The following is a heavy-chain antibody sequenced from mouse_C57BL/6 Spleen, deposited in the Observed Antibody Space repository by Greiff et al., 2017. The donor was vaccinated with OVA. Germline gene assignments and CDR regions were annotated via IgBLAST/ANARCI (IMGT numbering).Heavy chain of an antibody. V-gene: IGHV1-61*01. Sequence: QVQLQQPGAELVRPGSSVERGWTASFYTFTSYWMDWVKQRPGQGLEWIGNIYPSDSETHYNQKFKDKATLTVDKSSSTAYMQLSSLTSEDSAVYYCARSGDYDEAWYFDVWGTGTTVTVSS. J-gene: IGHJ1*03. CDR3: ARSGDYDEAWYFDV. D-gene: IGHD2-4*01. CDR2: IYPSDSET. CDR1: FYTFTSYW.